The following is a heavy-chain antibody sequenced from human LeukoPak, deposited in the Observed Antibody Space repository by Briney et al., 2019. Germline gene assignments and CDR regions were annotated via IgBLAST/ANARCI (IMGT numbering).Heavy chain of an antibody. D-gene: IGHD3-22*01. V-gene: IGHV1-3*01. J-gene: IGHJ5*02. Sequence: ASVKVSCKASGYTFTSYAMHWVRRAPGQRLEWMGWINAGNGNTKYSQKFQGRVTITRDTSASTAYMELSSLRSEDTAVYYCARNGIRVVIPIGWFDPWGQGTLVTVSS. CDR2: INAGNGNT. CDR1: GYTFTSYA. CDR3: ARNGIRVVIPIGWFDP.